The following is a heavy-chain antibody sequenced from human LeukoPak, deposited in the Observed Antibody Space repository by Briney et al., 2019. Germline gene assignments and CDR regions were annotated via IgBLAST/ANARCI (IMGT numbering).Heavy chain of an antibody. J-gene: IGHJ5*02. D-gene: IGHD6-13*01. CDR1: GGTFSSYA. Sequence: GSSVKVSCKASGGTFSSYAISWVRQAPGQGLEWMGGIIPIFGTANYAQKFQGRVTITADESTSTAYMELSSLRSEDTAVYYCARARQQLVWANWFDPWGQGTLVTVSS. V-gene: IGHV1-69*01. CDR2: IIPIFGTA. CDR3: ARARQQLVWANWFDP.